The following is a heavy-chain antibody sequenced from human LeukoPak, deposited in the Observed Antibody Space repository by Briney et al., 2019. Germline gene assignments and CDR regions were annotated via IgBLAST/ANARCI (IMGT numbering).Heavy chain of an antibody. CDR2: INHSGST. CDR3: ARVPSSAGMYYDFWSGYGAFDI. V-gene: IGHV4-34*01. J-gene: IGHJ3*02. Sequence: SETLSLTCAVYGGSFSGYYWSWIRQPPGKGLEWIGEINHSGSTNYNPSLKSRVTISVDTSKNQFSLKLSSVTAADTAVYYCARVPSSAGMYYDFWSGYGAFDIWGQGTMVTVSS. CDR1: GGSFSGYY. D-gene: IGHD3-3*01.